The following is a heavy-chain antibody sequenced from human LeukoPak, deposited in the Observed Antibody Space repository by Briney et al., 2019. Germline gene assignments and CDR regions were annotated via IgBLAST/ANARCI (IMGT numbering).Heavy chain of an antibody. CDR3: AKAQVGAILHAFDI. Sequence: GGSLRLSCAASGFTFSSCAMNLVRQAPGKGLEWVSAITGSGGSTYYADSVKGRFTISRDNSKNTLYLQMNSLRAEDTAVYYCAKAQVGAILHAFDIWGQGTMVTVSS. V-gene: IGHV3-23*01. D-gene: IGHD1-26*01. CDR1: GFTFSSCA. J-gene: IGHJ3*02. CDR2: ITGSGGST.